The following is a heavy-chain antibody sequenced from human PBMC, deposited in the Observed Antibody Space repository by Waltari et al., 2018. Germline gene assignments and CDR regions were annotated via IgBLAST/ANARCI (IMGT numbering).Heavy chain of an antibody. CDR3: ITHPRLLLDY. CDR1: GFTFGDYA. CDR2: IRSTAYGGTT. Sequence: EVQLVESGGGLVQPGRSLRLSCTASGFTFGDYAMSWFRQAPGKVLKWVGFIRSTAYGGTTEYAASVKGRFTISRDDSKSIAYLQMNSLKTEDTAVYYCITHPRLLLDYWGQGTLVTVSS. V-gene: IGHV3-49*03. D-gene: IGHD2-15*01. J-gene: IGHJ4*02.